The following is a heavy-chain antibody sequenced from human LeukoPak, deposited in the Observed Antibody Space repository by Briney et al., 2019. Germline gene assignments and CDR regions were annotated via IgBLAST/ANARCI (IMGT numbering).Heavy chain of an antibody. CDR3: ARDLSGGKLRYFDWLPPDY. J-gene: IGHJ4*02. D-gene: IGHD3-9*01. CDR1: GFTFSNYW. Sequence: GGSLRLSCAASGFTFSNYWVNWVRQAPGKGLEWVANIKKDGSEKYYVDSVRGRFTISRDNAKNSLYLQMNSLRAEDTAVYYCARDLSGGKLRYFDWLPPDYWGQGTLVTVSS. CDR2: IKKDGSEK. V-gene: IGHV3-7*03.